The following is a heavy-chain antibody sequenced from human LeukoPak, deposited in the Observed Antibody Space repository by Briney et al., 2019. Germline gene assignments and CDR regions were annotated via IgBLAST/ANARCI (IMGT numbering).Heavy chain of an antibody. J-gene: IGHJ4*02. CDR1: GYTFNGYY. CDR2: INPNSGGT. D-gene: IGHD6-13*01. V-gene: IGHV1-2*02. Sequence: ASVKVSCKASGYTFNGYYMHGVRQAPGQGLEWMGWINPNSGGTNYAQKFQGRVTMTRDTSISTAYMELSRLRSDDTAVYYCARARLAAAGFEDWGQGSLVTVSS. CDR3: ARARLAAAGFED.